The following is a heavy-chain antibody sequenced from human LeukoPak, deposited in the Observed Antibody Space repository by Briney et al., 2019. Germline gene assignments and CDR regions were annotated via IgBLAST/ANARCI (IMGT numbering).Heavy chain of an antibody. CDR2: ISGSGGST. Sequence: GGSLRLSCAASGFTFSSYAMSWVRQAPGKGLEWVSAISGSGGSTYYADSVKGRFTISRDNSKNTLYLQMNSLRAEDTAVYYCAKDIVVVVAATAAFDIWGQGTMVTVSS. D-gene: IGHD2-15*01. CDR3: AKDIVVVVAATAAFDI. J-gene: IGHJ3*02. CDR1: GFTFSSYA. V-gene: IGHV3-23*01.